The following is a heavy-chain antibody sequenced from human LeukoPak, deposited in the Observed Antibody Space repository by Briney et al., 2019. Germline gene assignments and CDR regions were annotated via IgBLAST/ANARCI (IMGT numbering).Heavy chain of an antibody. CDR2: IYSGGST. CDR1: GFTVSSNY. J-gene: IGHJ3*02. CDR3: ARFIASPGPDAFDI. V-gene: IGHV3-53*01. D-gene: IGHD6-13*01. Sequence: GGSLRLSCAASGFTVSSNYMSWVRQAPGKGLEWVSVIYSGGSTYYADSVKGRFTISRDSARNSVYLQMNSLRADETAVYFCARFIASPGPDAFDIWGQGTLVTVSS.